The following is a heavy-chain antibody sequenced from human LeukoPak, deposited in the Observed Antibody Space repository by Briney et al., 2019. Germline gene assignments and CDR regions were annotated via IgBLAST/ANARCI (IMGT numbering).Heavy chain of an antibody. J-gene: IGHJ4*02. CDR2: INWNGGST. CDR3: ARDRSYGSFDF. Sequence: GGSLRLSCAASGFTFDDHGMNWVRQAPGKGLEWVSGINWNGGSTFYADSVKGRFTISRDNAKNALYLQMNSLTAEDTALYHCARDRSYGSFDFWGQGSLVTVSS. D-gene: IGHD5-18*01. V-gene: IGHV3-20*01. CDR1: GFTFDDHG.